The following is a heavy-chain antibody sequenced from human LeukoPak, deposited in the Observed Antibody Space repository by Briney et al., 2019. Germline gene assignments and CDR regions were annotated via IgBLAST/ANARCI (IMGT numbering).Heavy chain of an antibody. CDR3: ARVHHTSSWYKPYYYMDV. CDR2: FDPEDGET. D-gene: IGHD6-13*01. CDR1: GYTLTELS. V-gene: IGHV1-24*01. J-gene: IGHJ6*03. Sequence: ASVKVSCKVSGYTLTELSIHWVRQAPGKGLEWMGGFDPEDGETIYAQKFQGRVTMAEDTSTDTAYVELSSLRSEDTAVYYCARVHHTSSWYKPYYYMDVWGKGTTVTVSS.